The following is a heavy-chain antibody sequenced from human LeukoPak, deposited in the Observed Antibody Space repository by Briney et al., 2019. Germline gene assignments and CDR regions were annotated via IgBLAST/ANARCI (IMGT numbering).Heavy chain of an antibody. V-gene: IGHV3-20*04. Sequence: GGSLRLSCAASGFTFVEYGMSWVRQAPGKGLKWVSGINWNGGSTGYADSVKGRFTIARDNAKNSLYLQMNSLRAEETALYYCARDMAYGAGSYIYYYYYGMDVWGQGTTVTVSS. CDR2: INWNGGST. D-gene: IGHD3-10*01. J-gene: IGHJ6*02. CDR3: ARDMAYGAGSYIYYYYYGMDV. CDR1: GFTFVEYG.